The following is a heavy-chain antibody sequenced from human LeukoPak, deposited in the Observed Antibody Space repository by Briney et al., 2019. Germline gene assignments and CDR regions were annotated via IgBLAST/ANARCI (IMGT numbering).Heavy chain of an antibody. J-gene: IGHJ4*02. Sequence: PGGSLRLSCAASGFTFSSYGMHWVSQAPGKGLEWVAVISYDGSNKYYADSVKGRFTISRDNSKNTLYLQMNSLRAEDTAVYYCATEIVVVPAALDYWGQGTLVTVSS. D-gene: IGHD2-2*01. CDR1: GFTFSSYG. CDR2: ISYDGSNK. CDR3: ATEIVVVPAALDY. V-gene: IGHV3-30*03.